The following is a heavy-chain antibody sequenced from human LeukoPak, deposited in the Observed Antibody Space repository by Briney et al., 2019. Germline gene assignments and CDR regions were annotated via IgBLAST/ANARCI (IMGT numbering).Heavy chain of an antibody. Sequence: SETLSLTCTVHNGAISSYYWSWVRQPPGKGLEWIGSIYYSGGSNYNPSLKSRVTISVDPSKRQFSLKLTSVTAADTAVYYCARGRRNDYYFDLWGQGTLVTVSS. J-gene: IGHJ4*02. D-gene: IGHD2-21*02. CDR2: IYYSGGS. CDR3: ARGRRNDYYFDL. CDR1: NGAISSYY. V-gene: IGHV4-59*01.